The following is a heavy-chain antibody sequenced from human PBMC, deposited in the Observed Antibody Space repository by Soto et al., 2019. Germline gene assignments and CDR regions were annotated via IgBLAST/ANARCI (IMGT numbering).Heavy chain of an antibody. CDR3: AKLAYFYDRDGHVENYYRVDV. CDR2: ISYDGSNK. J-gene: IGHJ6*02. CDR1: GFTFSSYS. D-gene: IGHD3-22*01. V-gene: IGHV3-30*18. Sequence: GGSLRLSCAASGFTFSSYSMNWVRQAPGKGLEWVAVISYDGSNKYYADSVKGRFTISRDNSKNTLYLQMNSLRPEDTAVYYCAKLAYFYDRDGHVENYYRVDVWGQGTSVTVPS.